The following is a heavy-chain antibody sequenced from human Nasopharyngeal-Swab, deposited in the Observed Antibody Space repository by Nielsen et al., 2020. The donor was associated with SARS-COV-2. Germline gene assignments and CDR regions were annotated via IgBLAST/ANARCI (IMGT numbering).Heavy chain of an antibody. CDR3: ARIEDCSSTSCYDYFDY. J-gene: IGHJ4*02. D-gene: IGHD2-2*01. V-gene: IGHV4-34*01. Sequence: RQAPGKGLEWIGEINHSGSTNYNPSLKSRVTISVDTSKNQFSLKPSSVTAADTAVYYCARIEDCSSTSCYDYFDYWGQGTLVTVSS. CDR2: INHSGST.